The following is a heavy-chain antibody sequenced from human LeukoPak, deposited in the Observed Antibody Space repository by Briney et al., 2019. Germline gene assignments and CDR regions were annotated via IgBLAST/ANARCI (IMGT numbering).Heavy chain of an antibody. CDR2: INSDGSST. J-gene: IGHJ4*02. V-gene: IGHV3-74*01. Sequence: GGSLRLSCAASGFTFSSYWVHWVRQAPGKGLVWVSRINSDGSSTSYADSVKGRFTISRDNAKNTLYLQMNSLRAEDTVVYYCARSTGWFGQGYFDYWGQGTLVTVSS. D-gene: IGHD3-10*01. CDR1: GFTFSSYW. CDR3: ARSTGWFGQGYFDY.